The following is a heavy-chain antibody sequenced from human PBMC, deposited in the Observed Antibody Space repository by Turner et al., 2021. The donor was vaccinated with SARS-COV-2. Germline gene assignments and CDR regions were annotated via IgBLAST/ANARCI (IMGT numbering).Heavy chain of an antibody. Sequence: QVQLQQWGAGLLKPSETPSLTCAVYGGSFSGYYWSWIRQPPGKGLEWIGEINHGESTNYNPSLKSRVTISVDTSKNQFSLKLSSVTAADTAVYYCARSGWSLWYFDYWGQGTLVTVSS. CDR3: ARSGWSLWYFDY. CDR2: INHGEST. V-gene: IGHV4-34*01. J-gene: IGHJ4*02. D-gene: IGHD6-19*01. CDR1: GGSFSGYY.